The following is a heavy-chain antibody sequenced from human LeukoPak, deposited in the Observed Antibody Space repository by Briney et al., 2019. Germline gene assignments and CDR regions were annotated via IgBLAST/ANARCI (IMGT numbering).Heavy chain of an antibody. Sequence: PGGSLRLSCAASGFTVSSNYMSWVRQAPGKGLEWVSVIYSGGSTYYADSVKGRFTISRDNSKNTLYLQMNSLRAEDTAVYYCARGDAESYSYGYSPFDYWGQETLVTVSS. J-gene: IGHJ4*02. CDR3: ARGDAESYSYGYSPFDY. V-gene: IGHV3-53*01. CDR1: GFTVSSNY. D-gene: IGHD5-18*01. CDR2: IYSGGST.